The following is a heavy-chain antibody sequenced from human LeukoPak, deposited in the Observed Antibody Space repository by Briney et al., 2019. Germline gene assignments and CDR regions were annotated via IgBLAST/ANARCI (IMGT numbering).Heavy chain of an antibody. CDR2: INSDGSST. Sequence: PGGSLRLSCAASGFTFSSYWMHWVRQAPGKGLVWVSRINSDGSSTSYADSVKGRFTISRDNSKNTLYLQMNSLRAEDTAVYYCAKDPIFPRHDYGDLNWGQGTLVTVSS. V-gene: IGHV3-74*01. D-gene: IGHD4-17*01. CDR3: AKDPIFPRHDYGDLN. J-gene: IGHJ4*02. CDR1: GFTFSSYW.